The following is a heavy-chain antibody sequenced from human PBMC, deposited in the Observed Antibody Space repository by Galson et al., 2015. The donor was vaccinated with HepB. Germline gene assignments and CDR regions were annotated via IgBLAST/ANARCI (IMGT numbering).Heavy chain of an antibody. J-gene: IGHJ4*02. CDR3: ARETPDTYYFDY. D-gene: IGHD2-15*01. CDR2: ISGYNGDT. V-gene: IGHV1-18*04. Sequence: SVKVSCKASGYTFTSYYITWVRQAPGQGLEWMGWISGYNGDTNYAQKFQGRVTLTRDSSTSTIYMEVSSLRSDDTAVYYCARETPDTYYFDYWGQGTLVTVSS. CDR1: GYTFTSYY.